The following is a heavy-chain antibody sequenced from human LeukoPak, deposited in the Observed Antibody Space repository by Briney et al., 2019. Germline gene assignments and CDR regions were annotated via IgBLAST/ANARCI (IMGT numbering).Heavy chain of an antibody. CDR1: VFTFSSYG. D-gene: IGHD1-26*01. CDR2: IWYDGSNK. V-gene: IGHV3-33*01. J-gene: IGHJ3*02. CDR3: ARADSGSYSDAFDI. Sequence: GGSLRLSCAASVFTFSSYGMHLVRQAPGKGLEWVAVIWYDGSNKYYADSVKGRFTISRDNSKNTLYLQMNSLRAEDTAVYYCARADSGSYSDAFDIWGQGTMVTVSS.